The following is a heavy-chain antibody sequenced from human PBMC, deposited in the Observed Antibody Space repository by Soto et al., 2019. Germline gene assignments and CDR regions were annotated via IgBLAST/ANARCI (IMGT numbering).Heavy chain of an antibody. CDR1: GYSFTSYW. J-gene: IGHJ6*02. CDR2: IDPSDSYT. Sequence: ESLKISCKGSGYSFTSYWISWVRQMPGKGLEWMGRIDPSDSYTNYSPSFQGQVTISADKSISTAYLQWSSLKASDTAMYYCARTAAAGKYYYGMDVWGQGTTVTVSS. CDR3: ARTAAAGKYYYGMDV. V-gene: IGHV5-10-1*04. D-gene: IGHD6-13*01.